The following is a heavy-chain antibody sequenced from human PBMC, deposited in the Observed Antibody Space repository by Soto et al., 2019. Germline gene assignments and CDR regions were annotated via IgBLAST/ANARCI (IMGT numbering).Heavy chain of an antibody. V-gene: IGHV3-49*03. CDR2: IRSKAYGGTT. D-gene: IGHD4-17*01. CDR3: TRADDYGDQSAFDI. Sequence: PGGSLRLSCTASGFTFGDYAMSWFRQAPGKGLEWVGFIRSKAYGGTTEYAASVKGRFTISRDDSKSIAYLQMNSLKTEDTAVYYCTRADDYGDQSAFDIWGQGTMVTVSS. CDR1: GFTFGDYA. J-gene: IGHJ3*02.